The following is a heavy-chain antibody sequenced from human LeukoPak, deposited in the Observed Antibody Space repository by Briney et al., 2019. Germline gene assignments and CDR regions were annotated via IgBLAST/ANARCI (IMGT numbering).Heavy chain of an antibody. Sequence: TLSLTCSVSGGSISSGGYYWSWIRQHPGKGLEWIGYIYYSGSTYYNPSLKSRVTISVDTSKNQFSLKLSSVTAADTAVYYCAREVRRVVFGYWGQGTLVTVSS. D-gene: IGHD3-3*01. CDR3: AREVRRVVFGY. J-gene: IGHJ4*02. CDR2: IYYSGST. V-gene: IGHV4-31*03. CDR1: GGSISSGGYY.